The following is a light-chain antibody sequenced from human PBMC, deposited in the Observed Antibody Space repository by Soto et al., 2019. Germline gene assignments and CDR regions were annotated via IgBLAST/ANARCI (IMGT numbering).Light chain of an antibody. CDR1: SSDVGGYDF. CDR2: EVT. V-gene: IGLV2-8*01. CDR3: SSYAGSNNFGV. J-gene: IGLJ1*01. Sequence: QSVLTQPASVSGSVGQSITISCTGTSSDVGGYDFVSWYQHHPGKAPKLMIYEVTKRPSGVPDRLSGSKSGNTASLTVSGLQAEDEADYYCSSYAGSNNFGVFGTGTKVTVL.